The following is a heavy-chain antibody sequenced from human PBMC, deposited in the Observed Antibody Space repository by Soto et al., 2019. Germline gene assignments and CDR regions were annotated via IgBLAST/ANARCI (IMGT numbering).Heavy chain of an antibody. D-gene: IGHD6-13*01. CDR3: GRDGRIAAAGGINWFDP. J-gene: IGHJ5*02. CDR1: GGSISSYY. V-gene: IGHV4-59*01. CDR2: VYYTGSN. Sequence: PSETLSLTCTVSGGSISSYYWNWIRQSPGRGLEWIGYVYYTGSNSYNPSLKSRVTISVDTSKTRVSLKLSSVTAADTAVYYCGRDGRIAAAGGINWFDPWGQGILVTVS.